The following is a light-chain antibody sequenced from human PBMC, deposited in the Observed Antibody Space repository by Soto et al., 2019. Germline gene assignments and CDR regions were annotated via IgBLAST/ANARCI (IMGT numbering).Light chain of an antibody. CDR1: QSVSSN. CDR2: GAS. J-gene: IGKJ5*01. V-gene: IGKV3-15*01. Sequence: EIVMTQSPATLSVSPGERATLSCRASQSVSSNLSWYQQKPGHAPRLLIYGASTRATVIPARFSGSGSGTEFTLTISSLQSEDFAVYYCQQYNNWPPITFGQGTRLEIK. CDR3: QQYNNWPPIT.